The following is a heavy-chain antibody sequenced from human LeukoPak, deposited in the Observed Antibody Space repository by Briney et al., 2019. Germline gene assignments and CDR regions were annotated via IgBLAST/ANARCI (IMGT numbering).Heavy chain of an antibody. D-gene: IGHD3-10*01. Sequence: AASVKVSCKASGYTFTGYYMHWVRQAPGQGLEWMGRIDPSSGVTNYAQNFQGRVTMTRDTSITTAYMDLSGLRSDDTAVYYCARDHYYGSGSYYNVFDYWGQGTLVTVSS. V-gene: IGHV1-2*06. J-gene: IGHJ4*02. CDR1: GYTFTGYY. CDR2: IDPSSGVT. CDR3: ARDHYYGSGSYYNVFDY.